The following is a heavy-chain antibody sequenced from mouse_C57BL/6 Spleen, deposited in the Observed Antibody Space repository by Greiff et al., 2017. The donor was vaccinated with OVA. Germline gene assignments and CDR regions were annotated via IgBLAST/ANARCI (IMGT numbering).Heavy chain of an antibody. CDR1: GYTFTDYN. CDR3: ARSLTTVVEGGDY. Sequence: EVQLQQSGPELVKPGASVKMSCKASGYTFTDYNMHWVKQSHGKSLEWIGYINPNNGGTSYNQKFKGKATLTVNKSSSTAYMELRSLTSEDSAVYYCARSLTTVVEGGDYWGQGTTLTVSS. CDR2: INPNNGGT. V-gene: IGHV1-22*01. J-gene: IGHJ2*01. D-gene: IGHD1-1*01.